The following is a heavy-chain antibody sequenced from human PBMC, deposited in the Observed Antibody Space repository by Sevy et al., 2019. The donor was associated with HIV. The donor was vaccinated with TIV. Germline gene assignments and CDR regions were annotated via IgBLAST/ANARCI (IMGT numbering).Heavy chain of an antibody. D-gene: IGHD3-10*01. CDR1: GYTFNNYG. CDR3: ARGLYFDFGAY. CDR2: ISVYGET. J-gene: IGHJ4*02. V-gene: IGHV1-18*01. Sequence: ASVKVSCKTSGYTFNNYGISWVREAPAQGREWMGWISVYGETNYAQKVQDRLTVTTDTSTATAYMELRRLRSDYTAVYYCARGLYFDFGAYWGQGTLVTVSS.